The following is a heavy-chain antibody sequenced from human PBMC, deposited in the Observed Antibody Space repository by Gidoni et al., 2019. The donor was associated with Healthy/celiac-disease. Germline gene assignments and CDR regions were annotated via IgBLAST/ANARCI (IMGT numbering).Heavy chain of an antibody. Sequence: QVQLQESGPGLVKPSETLSLTCTVSGGSISSYYWSWIRQPAGKGLEWIGRISTSGSTNYNPSLKSRVTMSVDTSKNQFSLKLSSVTAADTAVYYCARDGRRIVVVPAAIHDYYYYGMDVWGQGTTVTVSS. CDR3: ARDGRRIVVVPAAIHDYYYYGMDV. D-gene: IGHD2-2*02. CDR1: GGSISSYY. J-gene: IGHJ6*02. CDR2: ISTSGST. V-gene: IGHV4-4*07.